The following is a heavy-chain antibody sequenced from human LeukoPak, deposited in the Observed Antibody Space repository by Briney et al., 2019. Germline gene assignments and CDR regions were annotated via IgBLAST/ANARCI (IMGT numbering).Heavy chain of an antibody. CDR2: IMPIFCTA. Sequence: EASVKVSCKASGGTFSSYAISWVRQAPGQALEWMGGIMPIFCTANYAQKFQGRVTITADKSTSTAYMELSSLRSEDTAVYYCARDYSIAVAADAAIDAFDIWGQGTMVTVSS. D-gene: IGHD6-19*01. V-gene: IGHV1-69*06. CDR3: ARDYSIAVAADAAIDAFDI. J-gene: IGHJ3*02. CDR1: GGTFSSYA.